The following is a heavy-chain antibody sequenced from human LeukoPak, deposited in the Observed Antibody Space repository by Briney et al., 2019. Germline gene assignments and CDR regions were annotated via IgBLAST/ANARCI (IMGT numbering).Heavy chain of an antibody. Sequence: GGSLRLSCSASGFTFSSYGMHWVRQAPGKGLEYVSAISSNGGSTYYADSVKGRFTISRDNSKNTLYLQMSSLRADDTAVYYCATVSLCSSSWYCDYWGQGTLVTVSS. CDR1: GFTFSSYG. V-gene: IGHV3-64D*06. CDR2: ISSNGGST. J-gene: IGHJ4*02. D-gene: IGHD6-13*01. CDR3: ATVSLCSSSWYCDY.